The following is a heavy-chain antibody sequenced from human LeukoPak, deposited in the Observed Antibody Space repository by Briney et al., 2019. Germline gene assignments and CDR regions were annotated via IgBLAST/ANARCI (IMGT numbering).Heavy chain of an antibody. V-gene: IGHV3-23*01. Sequence: GGSLRLSCVGSRFTFSSYAMSWVRQAPGKGLQWVSTISGRGTDTYYADSVKGRFIISRDNSNSTLSLQMSSLRAEDTAVYYCARGAFPTAMVTPYFDYWGQGALVTVSS. J-gene: IGHJ4*02. CDR1: RFTFSSYA. CDR2: ISGRGTDT. CDR3: ARGAFPTAMVTPYFDY. D-gene: IGHD5-18*01.